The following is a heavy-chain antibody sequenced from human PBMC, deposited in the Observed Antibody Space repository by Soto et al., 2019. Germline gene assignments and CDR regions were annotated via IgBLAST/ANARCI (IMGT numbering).Heavy chain of an antibody. Sequence: SETLSLTCAVYGGSFSGYYWSWIRQPPGKGLEWIGEINHSGSTNYNPSLKSRVTISVDTSKNQFSLKLSSVTAADTAVYYCARGLRGALLFGELFWPRPVDYWGQGTLVTVS. CDR2: INHSGST. D-gene: IGHD3-10*01. V-gene: IGHV4-34*01. J-gene: IGHJ4*02. CDR1: GGSFSGYY. CDR3: ARGLRGALLFGELFWPRPVDY.